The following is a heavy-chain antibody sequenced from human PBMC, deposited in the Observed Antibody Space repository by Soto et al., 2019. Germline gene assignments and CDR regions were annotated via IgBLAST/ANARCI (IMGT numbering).Heavy chain of an antibody. D-gene: IGHD6-13*01. Sequence: QVQLVESGGGLVKPGGSLRLSCAASGFTFSDYYMSWIRQAPGKGLEWVSYISSSSSYTNYADSVKGRFTISRDNAKNSLYLQMNSLRAEDTAVYYCARTSSKEYFQHWGQGTLVTVSS. CDR1: GFTFSDYY. CDR3: ARTSSKEYFQH. J-gene: IGHJ1*01. V-gene: IGHV3-11*05. CDR2: ISSSSSYT.